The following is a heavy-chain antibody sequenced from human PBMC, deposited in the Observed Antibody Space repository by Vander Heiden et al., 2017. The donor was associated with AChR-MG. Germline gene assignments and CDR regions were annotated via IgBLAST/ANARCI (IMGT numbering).Heavy chain of an antibody. CDR1: GFTFSSYG. D-gene: IGHD6-13*01. Sequence: QVQLVESGGGVVQPGRSLRLSCAASGFTFSSYGMHWVRQAPGKGLDWVAVIWYDGNNKYYADSVKGRFTISRDNSKNTLYLQMNSLRAEDTAVYHCARDRSAAGTGYYGMDVWGQGTTVTVSS. CDR2: IWYDGNNK. CDR3: ARDRSAAGTGYYGMDV. V-gene: IGHV3-33*01. J-gene: IGHJ6*02.